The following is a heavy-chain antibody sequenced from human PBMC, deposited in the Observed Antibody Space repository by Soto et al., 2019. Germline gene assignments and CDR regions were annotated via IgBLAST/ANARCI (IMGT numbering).Heavy chain of an antibody. CDR1: GGSISSGDYYW. J-gene: IGHJ4*02. D-gene: IGHD1-26*01. Sequence: SETLSLTCTVSGGSISSGDYYWWGWIRQPPGKELEWIGFIFYIWTTYYNPSLNSRVTMSVDTSKNQFFLKLTSVTAVDTAVYYCARREIQGPIDYWGQGTLVTVSS. V-gene: IGHV4-28*01. CDR3: ARREIQGPIDY. CDR2: IFYIWTT.